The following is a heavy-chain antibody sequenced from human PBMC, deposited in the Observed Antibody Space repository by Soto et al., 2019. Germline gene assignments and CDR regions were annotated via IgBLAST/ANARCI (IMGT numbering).Heavy chain of an antibody. CDR1: GFTFSSYG. D-gene: IGHD3-3*01. J-gene: IGHJ6*02. CDR2: ISYDGSNK. CDR3: AKDPGPSTIFGVVIDYYYYGMDV. V-gene: IGHV3-30*18. Sequence: QVQLVESGGGVVQPGRSLRLSCAASGFTFSSYGMHWVRQAPGKGLEWVAVISYDGSNKYYADSVKGRFTISRDNSKNTLYLQMNSLRAEDTAVYYCAKDPGPSTIFGVVIDYYYYGMDVWGQGTTVTVSS.